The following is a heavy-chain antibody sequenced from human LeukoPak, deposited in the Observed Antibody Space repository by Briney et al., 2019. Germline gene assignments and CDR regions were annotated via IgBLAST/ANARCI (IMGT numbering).Heavy chain of an antibody. D-gene: IGHD6-13*01. Sequence: PSETLSLTCAVSGYSISSGYYWGWIRQPPGKGLEWIGSIYHSGSTYYNPSLKSRVTISVDTSKNQFSLKLGSVTAADTAVYYCARYSSIWYVYSDSWGQGTLVTVSS. CDR1: GYSISSGYY. CDR2: IYHSGST. V-gene: IGHV4-38-2*01. J-gene: IGHJ5*01. CDR3: ARYSSIWYVYSDS.